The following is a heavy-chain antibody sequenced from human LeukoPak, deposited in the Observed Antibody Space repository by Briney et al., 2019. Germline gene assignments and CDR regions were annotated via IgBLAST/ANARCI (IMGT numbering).Heavy chain of an antibody. V-gene: IGHV3-74*01. CDR2: INSDGIST. D-gene: IGHD2-2*01. CDR3: ARAASSISELGKNWFDP. Sequence: GGSLRLSCAASGFTFSSYWMHWVRQAPGKGLVWVSRINSDGISTSYADSVKGRFTISRDNAKNTLYLQMNSLRAEDTAVYYCARAASSISELGKNWFDPWGQGTLVTVSS. CDR1: GFTFSSYW. J-gene: IGHJ5*02.